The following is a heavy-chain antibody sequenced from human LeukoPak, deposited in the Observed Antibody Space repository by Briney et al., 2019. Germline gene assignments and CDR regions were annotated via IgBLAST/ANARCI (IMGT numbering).Heavy chain of an antibody. CDR2: ISGSGGST. CDR1: GFTFSRYA. Sequence: GGSLRLSCSASGFTFSRYAMSWVRQAPGKGLEWVSAISGSGGSTYYADSVKGRFTISRDNSKNTLYLQMNSLGAEDTAVYYCAKDRDSSSWYSYYYWGQGTLVTVSS. CDR3: AKDRDSSSWYSYYY. J-gene: IGHJ4*02. D-gene: IGHD6-13*01. V-gene: IGHV3-23*01.